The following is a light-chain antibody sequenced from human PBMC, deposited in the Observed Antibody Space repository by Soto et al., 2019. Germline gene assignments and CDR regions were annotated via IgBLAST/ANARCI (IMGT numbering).Light chain of an antibody. CDR2: EDH. V-gene: IGLV1-51*02. CDR1: SSNIGKNY. J-gene: IGLJ2*01. Sequence: QSALTQSPSVSAAPGQKVTISCSGGSSNIGKNYVSWYQHLPGTAPKLLIFEDHKRPSGIPDRFSGSKSATSATLGITGLQTGDEADYYCGTRDSSLNAGVFGGGTKVTVL. CDR3: GTRDSSLNAGV.